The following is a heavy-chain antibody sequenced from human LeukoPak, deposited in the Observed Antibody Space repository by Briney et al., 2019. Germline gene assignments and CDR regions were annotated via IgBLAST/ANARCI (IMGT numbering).Heavy chain of an antibody. V-gene: IGHV3-23*01. D-gene: IGHD7-27*01. Sequence: GATLRLSRAASGFAFSNYGMNWVRQAPGKGLEWVSGITGSGGTTYYADSVKGRFTISRDNSKNTLYLQMNSPRAEDTAAYYCAKDGNWARFENWGQGTLVTVSS. CDR1: GFAFSNYG. J-gene: IGHJ4*02. CDR3: AKDGNWARFEN. CDR2: ITGSGGTT.